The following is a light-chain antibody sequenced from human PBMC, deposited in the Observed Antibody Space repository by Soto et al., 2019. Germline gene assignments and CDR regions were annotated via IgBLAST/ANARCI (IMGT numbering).Light chain of an antibody. CDR1: RNVLYSSNNKNY. CDR2: WAS. J-gene: IGKJ1*01. Sequence: DIVMTQSPDSLAVSLGERATINCKSSRNVLYSSNNKNYLAWYQQKLGQPPKLLIRWASTRESGVPDRFSGSGSGTDFTLTISSLQAEDVAVYFCQQYYSTPWTFGQGTKVDIK. CDR3: QQYYSTPWT. V-gene: IGKV4-1*01.